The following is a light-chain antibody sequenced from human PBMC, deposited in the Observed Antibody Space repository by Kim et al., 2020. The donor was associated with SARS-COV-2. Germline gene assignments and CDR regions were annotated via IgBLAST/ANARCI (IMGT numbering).Light chain of an antibody. V-gene: IGLV1-44*01. CDR1: SSNIGSNT. CDR3: AAWDDSLNGYV. Sequence: GQRVTISCSGSSSNIGSNTVNWYQQLPGTAPKLLIYSNDERPSGVPGRFSGSKSGTSASLAISGLQSEDEADYHCAAWDDSLNGYVFGTGTKVTVL. CDR2: SND. J-gene: IGLJ1*01.